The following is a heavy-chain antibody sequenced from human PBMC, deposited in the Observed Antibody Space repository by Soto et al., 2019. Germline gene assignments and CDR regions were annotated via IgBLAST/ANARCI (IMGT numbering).Heavy chain of an antibody. CDR1: GYTFTSYG. CDR3: ARGFIPSLGGDYYGMDV. V-gene: IGHV1-18*01. CDR2: ISAYNGNT. J-gene: IGHJ6*02. Sequence: QVQLVQSGAEVKKPGASVKVSCKASGYTFTSYGISWVRQAPGQGLEWMGWISAYNGNTNYAQKLQSRVTMTTDKSTSTAYLELRSRRSDDTAVYYGARGFIPSLGGDYYGMDVGGQGTTVTVSS. D-gene: IGHD3-16*02.